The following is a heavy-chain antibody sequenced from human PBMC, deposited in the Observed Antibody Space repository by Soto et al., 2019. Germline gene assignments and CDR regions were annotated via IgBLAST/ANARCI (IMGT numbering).Heavy chain of an antibody. CDR1: GGSISSSNW. J-gene: IGHJ4*02. D-gene: IGHD3-22*01. V-gene: IGHV4-4*02. CDR2: IYHSGST. CDR3: AREYYYDSSGFDY. Sequence: SETLSLTCAVSGGSISSSNWWSWVRQPPGKGLEWIGEIYHSGSTNYNPSLKSRVTVSVDTSKNQFSLKLSSVTAADTAVYYYAREYYYDSSGFDYWGQGTLVTVSS.